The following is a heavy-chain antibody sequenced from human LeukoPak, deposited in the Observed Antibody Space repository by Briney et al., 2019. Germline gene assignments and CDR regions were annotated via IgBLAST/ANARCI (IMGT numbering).Heavy chain of an antibody. CDR3: AKSPTTVGATFHYFDS. CDR2: ISGGGHST. D-gene: IGHD1-26*01. Sequence: GGSLRLSCAASGYTFSTYAMSWVRQAPGKGLEWVSGISGGGHSTYYADSVKGRFTISRDNSKSTLYLQMNSLKAEDTAVYYCAKSPTTVGATFHYFDSWGQGILVTVSS. CDR1: GYTFSTYA. V-gene: IGHV3-23*01. J-gene: IGHJ4*02.